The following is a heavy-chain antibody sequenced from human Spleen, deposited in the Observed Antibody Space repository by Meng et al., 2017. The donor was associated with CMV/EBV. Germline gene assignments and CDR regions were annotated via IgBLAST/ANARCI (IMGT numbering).Heavy chain of an antibody. D-gene: IGHD3-22*01. CDR3: ARSIGNWFDP. J-gene: IGHJ5*02. V-gene: IGHV3-21*01. CDR2: ISSSSSYI. CDR1: GFTFSSYS. Sequence: LTCAAAGFTFSSYSMNRVRQAPGKGLEWVSSISSSSSYIYYADSVKGRFTISRDNAKNSLYLQMNSLRAEDTAVYYCARSIGNWFDPWGQGTLVTVSS.